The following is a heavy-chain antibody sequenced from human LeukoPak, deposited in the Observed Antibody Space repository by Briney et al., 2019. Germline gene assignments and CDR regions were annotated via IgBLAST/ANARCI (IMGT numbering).Heavy chain of an antibody. V-gene: IGHV3-21*01. Sequence: GRSLRLSCAASGFTFNIYTMNWVPQAPGKGLEWVSSISSSSSYIYYADSVKGRFTISRDHAKNSLYLQMNSLRAEDTAVYYCHCPRASGFDRSGQGTLVTVSS. D-gene: IGHD6-19*01. J-gene: IGHJ5*02. CDR2: ISSSSSYI. CDR1: GFTFNIYT. CDR3: HCPRASGFDR.